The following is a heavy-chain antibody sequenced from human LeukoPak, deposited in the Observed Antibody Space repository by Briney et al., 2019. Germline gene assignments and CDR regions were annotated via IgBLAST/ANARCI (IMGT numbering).Heavy chain of an antibody. CDR3: ARAQYSSSWYWGHYYYYGMDV. J-gene: IGHJ6*02. CDR2: IIPIFGTT. Sequence: ASVKVSCKASGGTFSSYAISWVRQAPGQGLEWMGGIIPIFGTTNYAQKFQGRVTITADESTSTAYMELSSLRSEDTAVYYCARAQYSSSWYWGHYYYYGMDVWGQGTTVTVSS. CDR1: GGTFSSYA. V-gene: IGHV1-69*13. D-gene: IGHD6-13*01.